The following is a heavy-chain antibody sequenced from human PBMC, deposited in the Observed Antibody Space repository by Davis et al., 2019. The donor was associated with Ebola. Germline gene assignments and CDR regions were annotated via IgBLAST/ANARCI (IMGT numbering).Heavy chain of an antibody. J-gene: IGHJ6*04. CDR1: GFPVSSNY. CDR3: ARDPPFCAGGSCYSYYGMDV. V-gene: IGHV3-53*01. CDR2: FYTAGTS. Sequence: GGSLRLSCAASGFPVSSNYMTWVRQAPGKGLEWVSIFYTAGTSYYADSVKGRFTISRDNSKNTLYLQMNSLRAEDTAVYYCARDPPFCAGGSCYSYYGMDVWGKGTTVTVSS. D-gene: IGHD2-15*01.